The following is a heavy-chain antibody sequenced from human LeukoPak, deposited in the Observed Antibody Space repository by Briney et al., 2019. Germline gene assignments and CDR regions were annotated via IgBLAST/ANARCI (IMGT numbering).Heavy chain of an antibody. Sequence: GRSLRLSCAASGFTFSSYGMHWVRQAPGKGLEWVAVIPYDGSNKYYADSVKGRFTISRDNSKNTLYLQMNSLRAEDTAVYYCAKATVGATTGDYWGQGTLVTVSS. CDR2: IPYDGSNK. CDR1: GFTFSSYG. V-gene: IGHV3-30*18. D-gene: IGHD1-26*01. CDR3: AKATVGATTGDY. J-gene: IGHJ4*02.